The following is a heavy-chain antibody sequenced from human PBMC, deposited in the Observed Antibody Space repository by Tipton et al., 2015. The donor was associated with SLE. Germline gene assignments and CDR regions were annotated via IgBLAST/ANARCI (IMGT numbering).Heavy chain of an antibody. D-gene: IGHD4-11*01. CDR3: ARAPPHRYSNRSRFDP. CDR1: GGSISSGGYY. CDR2: IYYSGSI. V-gene: IGHV4-61*08. Sequence: TLSLTCTVSGGSISSGGYYWSWIRQHPGKGLEWIGYIYYSGSINYNPSLKSRVTISVDTSKNQFSLKLSSVTAADTAVYYCARAPPHRYSNRSRFDPWGQGTLVTVSS. J-gene: IGHJ5*02.